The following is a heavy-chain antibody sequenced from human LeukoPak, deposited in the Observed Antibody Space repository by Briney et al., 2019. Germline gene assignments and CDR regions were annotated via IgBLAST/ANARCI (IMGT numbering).Heavy chain of an antibody. V-gene: IGHV4-4*02. CDR1: GGSISSSNW. CDR2: IYHSGST. Sequence: SETLSLTCAVSGGSISSSNWWSWVRQPPGKGLEWIGEIYHSGSTNYNPSLRSRVTISLDTSKNQFSLKLSPVTAADTAVYYCARDGYNQWDYFDYWGQGTLVTVSS. D-gene: IGHD5-24*01. J-gene: IGHJ4*02. CDR3: ARDGYNQWDYFDY.